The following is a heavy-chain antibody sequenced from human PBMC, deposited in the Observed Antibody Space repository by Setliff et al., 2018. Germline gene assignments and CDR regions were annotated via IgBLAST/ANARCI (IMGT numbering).Heavy chain of an antibody. CDR3: ARVRSYGSGNYYYYYYDMDV. V-gene: IGHV4-38-2*01. J-gene: IGHJ6*02. D-gene: IGHD3-10*01. CDR1: GYSISSGYF. CDR2: IYHSGKT. Sequence: KPSETLSLTCAVSGYSISSGYFWGWIRQPPGKGLEWIGSIYHSGKTYYNPSLKSRVTISVDTSKNQFSLKLSSVTAADTALYYCARVRSYGSGNYYYYYYDMDVWGQGTTVTVS.